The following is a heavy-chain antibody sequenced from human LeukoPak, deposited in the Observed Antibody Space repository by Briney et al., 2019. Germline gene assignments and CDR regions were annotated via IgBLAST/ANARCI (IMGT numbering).Heavy chain of an antibody. J-gene: IGHJ6*02. Sequence: SGGSLRLSCAASGFTFSSYAMSWVRQAPGKGLEWVSGISGSSGSTYYADSVKGRFTISRGNSKNTLYLQMNSLRAEDTAVYYCALHTSSSDHYYYYGMDVWGRGTTVTVSS. D-gene: IGHD6-6*01. CDR2: ISGSSGST. V-gene: IGHV3-23*01. CDR3: ALHTSSSDHYYYYGMDV. CDR1: GFTFSSYA.